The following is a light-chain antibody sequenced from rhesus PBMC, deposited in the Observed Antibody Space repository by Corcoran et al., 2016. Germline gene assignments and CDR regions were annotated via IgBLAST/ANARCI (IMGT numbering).Light chain of an antibody. CDR2: GAS. CDR3: QQYSRYPLT. V-gene: IGKV1-25*01. CDR1: QGISKS. Sequence: DIQMTQSPSSLSASVGDRVTITCRASQGISKSLAWYQQTPGKAPTVLVYGASTLQTGVPSRFSGRGAGTDFTLTIASLRPEDFVIYFCQQYSRYPLTFGGGTKVELK. J-gene: IGKJ4*01.